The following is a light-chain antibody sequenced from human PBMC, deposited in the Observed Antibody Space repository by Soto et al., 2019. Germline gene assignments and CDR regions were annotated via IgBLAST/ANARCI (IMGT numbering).Light chain of an antibody. Sequence: QSALAQPASVSGSPGQSITISCTGTSGDVGGYDYVSWYQQHPGKPPKLMIYEGSKRPSGVSNRFSGSKSGNTASLTISGLQAEDEADYYCCSYAGSSTYVFGTGTKLTVL. J-gene: IGLJ1*01. CDR1: SGDVGGYDY. V-gene: IGLV2-23*01. CDR2: EGS. CDR3: CSYAGSSTYV.